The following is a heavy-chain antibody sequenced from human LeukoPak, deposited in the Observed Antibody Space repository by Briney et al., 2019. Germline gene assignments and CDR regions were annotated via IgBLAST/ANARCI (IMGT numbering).Heavy chain of an antibody. J-gene: IGHJ4*02. D-gene: IGHD6-19*01. V-gene: IGHV3-33*01. CDR1: GFTFSSYG. Sequence: GGSLRLSCAASGFTFSSYGTHWVRQAPGKGLEWVAVIWYDGSNKYYADSVKGRFTISRDNSQNTLYLQMNSLRAEDTAVYYCARDLGSGWMEGYFDCWGQGTLVTVSS. CDR3: ARDLGSGWMEGYFDC. CDR2: IWYDGSNK.